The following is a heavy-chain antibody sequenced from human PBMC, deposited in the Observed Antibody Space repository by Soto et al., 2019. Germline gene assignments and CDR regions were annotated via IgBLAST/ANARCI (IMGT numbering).Heavy chain of an antibody. CDR1: GGTFSGYA. CDR3: AREAGYGDYAP. Sequence: QVQLVQSGAEVKKPGSSVKVSCKASGGTFSGYAISWVRQAPGQGLEWMGGIIPIFGTANYAQKFQGRVTITADESTSTAYLQLSSLGSEDTAVYHCAREAGYGDYAPWGQGTLVTVSS. CDR2: IIPIFGTA. V-gene: IGHV1-69*01. D-gene: IGHD4-17*01. J-gene: IGHJ5*02.